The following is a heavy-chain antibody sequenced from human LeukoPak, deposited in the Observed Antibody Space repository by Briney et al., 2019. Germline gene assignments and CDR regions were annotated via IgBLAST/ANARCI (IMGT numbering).Heavy chain of an antibody. V-gene: IGHV4-4*07. CDR3: ATTRIAARRVPVYYYYMDV. CDR1: GGSISSYY. J-gene: IGHJ6*03. Sequence: SETLSLTCTVSGGSISSYYGSWLRQPAGEGREWVGRIYTSGSTNYSPSLKRRVTISVDTSKNQLSLKLSSVTAADTAVYYCATTRIAARRVPVYYYYMDVWGKGTTVTVPS. CDR2: IYTSGST. D-gene: IGHD6-6*01.